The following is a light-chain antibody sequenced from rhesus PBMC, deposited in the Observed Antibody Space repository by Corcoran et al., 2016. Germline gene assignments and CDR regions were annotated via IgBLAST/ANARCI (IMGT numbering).Light chain of an antibody. CDR2: RAT. Sequence: DIQMTQSPSPLSASVGDRVTITCRASQGISNWLAWYQQRTGKAPTLLIYRATNLETGVPSRFRGSGSGTDFTLTISSLQPEDIATYYCQQHDYSPFTFGPGTKLDLK. CDR3: QQHDYSPFT. CDR1: QGISNW. J-gene: IGKJ3*01. V-gene: IGKV1-69*01.